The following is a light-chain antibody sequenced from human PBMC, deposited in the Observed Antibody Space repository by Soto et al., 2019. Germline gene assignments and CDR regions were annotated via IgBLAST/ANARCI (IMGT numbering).Light chain of an antibody. V-gene: IGKV3-11*01. Sequence: VLTQSPATLSLSPGESATLSCRASQNVGNNLAWYQLKSGQAPRLLIYAASDRATGVPARFSGRMSGTDFTLTISSLEPEDFATYFCQQRSRWPRGTFGRGTKLE. CDR1: QNVGNN. J-gene: IGKJ2*02. CDR2: AAS. CDR3: QQRSRWPRGT.